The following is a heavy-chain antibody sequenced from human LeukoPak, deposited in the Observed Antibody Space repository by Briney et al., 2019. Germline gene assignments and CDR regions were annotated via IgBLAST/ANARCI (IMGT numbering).Heavy chain of an antibody. CDR2: IYHSGST. Sequence: SETLSLTCAVSGYSISSGYYWGWIRQPPGKGLEWIGSIYHSGSTYYNPSLKSRVTISVDTSKNQLSLKLSSVTAADTAVYYCARQGRYGDYDGDAFDIWGQGTMVTVSS. CDR3: ARQGRYGDYDGDAFDI. J-gene: IGHJ3*02. V-gene: IGHV4-38-2*01. D-gene: IGHD4-17*01. CDR1: GYSISSGYY.